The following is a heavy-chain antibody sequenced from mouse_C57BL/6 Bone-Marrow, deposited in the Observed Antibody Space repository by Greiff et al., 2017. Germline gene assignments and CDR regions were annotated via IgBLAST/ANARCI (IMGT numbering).Heavy chain of an antibody. D-gene: IGHD1-1*01. J-gene: IGHJ1*03. CDR3: ARSRDYYGSSPYWYFDV. V-gene: IGHV1-39*01. CDR2: INPNYGTT. CDR1: GYSFTDYN. Sequence: VQLQQSGPELVKPGASVTISCTASGYSFTDYNMNWVKQSNGKSLEWIGVINPNYGTTSYNQKFKGKATLTVDQSSSTAYMQLNSLTSEDSAVYYCARSRDYYGSSPYWYFDVWGTGTTVTVSS.